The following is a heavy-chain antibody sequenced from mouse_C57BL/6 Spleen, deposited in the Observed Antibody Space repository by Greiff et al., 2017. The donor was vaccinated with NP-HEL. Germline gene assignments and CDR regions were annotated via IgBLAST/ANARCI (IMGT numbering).Heavy chain of an antibody. V-gene: IGHV3-6*01. CDR3: AREGIFYGSSYEFAY. CDR1: GYSITSGYY. J-gene: IGHJ3*01. D-gene: IGHD1-1*01. Sequence: EVQRVESGPGLVKPSQSLSLTCSVTGYSITSGYYWNWIRQFPGNKLEWMGFISYDGSNNYNPSLKNRISITRDTSQNPFFLKLNSVTTEDTATDYGAREGIFYGSSYEFAYWGQGTLVTVAA. CDR2: ISYDGSN.